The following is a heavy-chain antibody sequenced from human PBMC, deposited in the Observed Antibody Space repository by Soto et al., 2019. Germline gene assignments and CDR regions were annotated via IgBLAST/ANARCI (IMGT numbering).Heavy chain of an antibody. CDR1: GFTFSNAW. V-gene: IGHV3-15*01. Sequence: EVQLVESGGGLVKPGGSLRLSCAASGFTFSNAWMSWVRQAPGKGLEWVGRIKSKTDGGTTDYAAPVKGRFTISRDDSKNTLYLQMNSLKTEDTAVYYCTTDPYGSSTSCRAFFDYWGQGTLVTVSS. D-gene: IGHD2-2*01. CDR3: TTDPYGSSTSCRAFFDY. CDR2: IKSKTDGGTT. J-gene: IGHJ4*02.